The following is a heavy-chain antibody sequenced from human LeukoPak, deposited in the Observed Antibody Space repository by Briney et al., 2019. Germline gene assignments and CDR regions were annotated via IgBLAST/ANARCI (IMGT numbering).Heavy chain of an antibody. J-gene: IGHJ4*02. CDR2: ISASGGST. Sequence: GRPLRPSCVASGFTFRNYAMSWVRQAPGKGLEWVSAISASGGSTAYADSVKGRFTISRDNSKNTLYLQMNSLRAEDTAVYYCAQNYGGTLYWGQGTLVTVSS. D-gene: IGHD4-23*01. CDR1: GFTFRNYA. CDR3: AQNYGGTLY. V-gene: IGHV3-23*01.